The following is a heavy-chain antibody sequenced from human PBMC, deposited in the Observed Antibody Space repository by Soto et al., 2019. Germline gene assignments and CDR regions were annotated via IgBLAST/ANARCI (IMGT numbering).Heavy chain of an antibody. Sequence: QVQLQQWGAGLLKPSETLSLTCAVYGGSFSGYYWSWIRQPPGKGLEWIGEINHSGSTNYNPSLKSRVTISVDTSKNQFSLKLSSVTAADTAVYYCNAGHYYYYGMDVWGQGTTVTVSS. CDR1: GGSFSGYY. CDR3: NAGHYYYYGMDV. V-gene: IGHV4-34*01. J-gene: IGHJ6*02. CDR2: INHSGST.